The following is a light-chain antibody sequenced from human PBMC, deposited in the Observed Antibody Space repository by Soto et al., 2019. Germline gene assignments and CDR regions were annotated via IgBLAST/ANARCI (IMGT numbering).Light chain of an antibody. V-gene: IGKV1-39*01. CDR2: SAS. CDR3: QQTFNTPRT. Sequence: DIPMTQSPSSLSASVGDRITITCRASQNINTLLNWYQQKPGRAPNLLISSASISLSGVPSRFTGSGSGTEFTLTVSSLQPEDFATYYCQQTFNTPRTFGQGTRVETK. J-gene: IGKJ1*01. CDR1: QNINTL.